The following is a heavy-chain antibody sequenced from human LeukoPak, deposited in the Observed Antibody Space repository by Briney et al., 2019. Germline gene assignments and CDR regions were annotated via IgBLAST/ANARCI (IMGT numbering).Heavy chain of an antibody. CDR1: GYTFSSYD. J-gene: IGHJ6*03. Sequence: ASVKVSCKASGYTFSSYDINWVRQATGQGLEWMGWMNPNSGNTGYVQKFQGRVIMTRDTSISTAYMELSSLTSEDTAVYYCARGLGGSYSYYYYMDVWGKGTTVTISS. CDR3: ARGLGGSYSYYYYMDV. CDR2: MNPNSGNT. V-gene: IGHV1-8*01. D-gene: IGHD3-16*01.